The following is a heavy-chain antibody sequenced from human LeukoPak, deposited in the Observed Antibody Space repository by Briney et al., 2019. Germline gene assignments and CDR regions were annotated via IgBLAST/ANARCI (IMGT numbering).Heavy chain of an antibody. CDR3: ARPNYCSGDSCLNWFDS. J-gene: IGHJ5*01. D-gene: IGHD2-15*01. CDR1: GYTFTGYY. V-gene: IGHV1-2*02. Sequence: ASVKVSCKASGYTFTGYYIHWVRQAPGQGLEWMGWISPNSGGTNYAQKFQGRVTMTRDTSISTAYMELSRLRSDDTAVYYCARPNYCSGDSCLNWFDSWGQGTLVTVSS. CDR2: ISPNSGGT.